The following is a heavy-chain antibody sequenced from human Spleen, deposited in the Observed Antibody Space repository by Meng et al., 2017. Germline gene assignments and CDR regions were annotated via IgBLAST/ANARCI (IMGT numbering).Heavy chain of an antibody. J-gene: IGHJ4*02. CDR2: IYWNDDK. D-gene: IGHD6-13*01. CDR3: AHSSLSISSSWYNFDY. Sequence: SGPTLMKPTQTLTLTCTFSGFSLSTSGVGVGWIRQPPGKALEWLALIYWNDDKRYSPSLKSRLTITKDTSKNQVVLTMTNMDPVDTATYYCAHSSLSISSSWYNFDYWGQGTLVTVSS. CDR1: GFSLSTSGVG. V-gene: IGHV2-5*01.